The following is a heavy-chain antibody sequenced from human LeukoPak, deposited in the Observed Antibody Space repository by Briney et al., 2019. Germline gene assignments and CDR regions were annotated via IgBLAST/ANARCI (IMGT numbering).Heavy chain of an antibody. CDR2: IIPIFGTA. J-gene: IGHJ6*02. CDR3: ASPPADYGQYHYYGMDV. CDR1: GGTFSSYA. D-gene: IGHD4-17*01. Sequence: SVKVSCKASGGTFSSYAISWVRQAPGQGLEWMGGIIPIFGTANYAQKFQGRVTITADESTSTAYMELSSLRSEDTAVYYCASPPADYGQYHYYGMDVWGQGTTVTVSS. V-gene: IGHV1-69*13.